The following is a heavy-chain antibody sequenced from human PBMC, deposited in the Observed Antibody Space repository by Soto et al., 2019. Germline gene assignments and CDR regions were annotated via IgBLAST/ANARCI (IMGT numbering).Heavy chain of an antibody. V-gene: IGHV3-30*18. D-gene: IGHD3-10*01. CDR1: GFTFSTYA. CDR3: AEDGARGSGSSYRGYYGIDV. Sequence: QVQLVDSGGDVVQPGRSLRLSCAASGFTFSTYAMHWVRQAPGKGLEWVAFMSYDGGNIYYADSVKGRFTISRDNTTNRLYLQMNSLRAEDIGVYYCAEDGARGSGSSYRGYYGIDVWGQGTTVTVSS. CDR2: MSYDGGNI. J-gene: IGHJ6*02.